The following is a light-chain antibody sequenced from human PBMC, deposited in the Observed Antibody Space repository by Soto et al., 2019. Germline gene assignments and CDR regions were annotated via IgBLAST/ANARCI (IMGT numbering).Light chain of an antibody. V-gene: IGKV1-5*03. Sequence: DIQMTYSPSTLSAFVCDRVSIPCRASQSISSWLARNRQKPGTAPKLLIYKASTLKSGVPSRFSGSGSGTEFTLTISSLQPDDFATYYCQHYNSYSEAFGQGTKVDIK. CDR3: QHYNSYSEA. CDR1: QSISSW. CDR2: KAS. J-gene: IGKJ1*01.